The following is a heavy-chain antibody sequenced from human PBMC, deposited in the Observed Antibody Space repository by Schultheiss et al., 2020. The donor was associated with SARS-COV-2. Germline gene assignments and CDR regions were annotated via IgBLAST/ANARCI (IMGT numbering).Heavy chain of an antibody. CDR3: AMKMGATTAWVAFDI. D-gene: IGHD1-26*01. V-gene: IGHV3-48*03. CDR1: GFTFSSYE. CDR2: ISASGSTI. J-gene: IGHJ3*02. Sequence: GGSLRLSCVASGFTFSSYEMNWVRQAPGRGLEWVSYISASGSTIYYADSVKGRFTISRDNAKNTLYLQMNSLRAEDTAVYYCAMKMGATTAWVAFDIWGQGTMVTVSS.